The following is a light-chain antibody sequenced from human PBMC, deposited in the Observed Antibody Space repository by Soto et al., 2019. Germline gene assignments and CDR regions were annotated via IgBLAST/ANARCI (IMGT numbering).Light chain of an antibody. CDR2: DAS. CDR3: QQRSSWPLT. CDR1: QSVGSY. V-gene: IGKV3-11*01. Sequence: EIVLTQSPATLSLSPGARATLSCRASQSVGSYLAWYQQTPGQAPRLLIYDASNRATGIPARFSGSGSGTDFTLTISSLEPEDFAVYYCQQRSSWPLTFGGGTKVEIK. J-gene: IGKJ4*01.